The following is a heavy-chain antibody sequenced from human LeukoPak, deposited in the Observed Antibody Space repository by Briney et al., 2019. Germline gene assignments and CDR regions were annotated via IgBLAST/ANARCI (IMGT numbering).Heavy chain of an antibody. CDR1: GFTFSGYA. CDR3: AKAQHDVDTAMVRFDY. CDR2: ISGSGGST. J-gene: IGHJ4*02. Sequence: GGSPRLSCAASGFTFSGYAMSWVPQAPGKGLEWVSAISGSGGSTYYADSVEGRFTISRDNSKNTLYLQMNSLRAEDTAVYYCAKAQHDVDTAMVRFDYWGQGTLVTVSS. V-gene: IGHV3-23*01. D-gene: IGHD5-18*01.